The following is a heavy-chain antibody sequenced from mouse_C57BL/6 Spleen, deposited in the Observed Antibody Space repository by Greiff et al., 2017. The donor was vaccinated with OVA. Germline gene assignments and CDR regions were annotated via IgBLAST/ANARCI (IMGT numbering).Heavy chain of an antibody. Sequence: VKLLESGAELVKPGASVKLSCKASGYTFTEYTIHWVKQRSGQGLEWIGWFYPGSGSIKYNEKFKDKATLTADKSSSTVYMELSRLTSEDSAVYFCAGHEEVYYGSSQSHFDYWGQGTTLTVSS. CDR3: AGHEEVYYGSSQSHFDY. V-gene: IGHV1-62-2*01. CDR1: GYTFTEYT. CDR2: FYPGSGSI. J-gene: IGHJ2*01. D-gene: IGHD1-1*01.